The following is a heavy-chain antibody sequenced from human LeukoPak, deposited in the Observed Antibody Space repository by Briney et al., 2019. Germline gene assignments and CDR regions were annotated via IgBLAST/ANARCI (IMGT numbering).Heavy chain of an antibody. J-gene: IGHJ3*02. V-gene: IGHV5-51*01. Sequence: GESLKISCKGSGYRFTTYWIGWVRQMPGKGLEWMGIIFPGDSDTRYSPSFQGQVTISADKSISTDSLQWSSLKASDTAMYYCARHDGLDPGRWFGDGYTHDAFDIWGQGTMVTVSS. CDR2: IFPGDSDT. D-gene: IGHD5-24*01. CDR3: ARHDGLDPGRWFGDGYTHDAFDI. CDR1: GYRFTTYW.